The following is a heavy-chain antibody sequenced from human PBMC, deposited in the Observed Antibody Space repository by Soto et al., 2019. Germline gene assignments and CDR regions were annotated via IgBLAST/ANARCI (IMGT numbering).Heavy chain of an antibody. V-gene: IGHV4-31*03. D-gene: IGHD3-9*01. J-gene: IGHJ4*02. CDR3: ARAAYYDMLPVFDY. CDR1: GGSISGGGYY. CDR2: IYYSGST. Sequence: PSETLSLPCTVSGGSISGGGYYWSWIRQHTGKGLEWIGYIYYSGSTYYNPSLTSRVIISVDTSKNQFSLKLSSVTAADTVVYYCARAAYYDMLPVFDYWGQGALVTVSS.